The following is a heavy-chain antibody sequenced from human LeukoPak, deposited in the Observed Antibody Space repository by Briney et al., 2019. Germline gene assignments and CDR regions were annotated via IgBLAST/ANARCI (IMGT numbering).Heavy chain of an antibody. CDR2: ISGSGGST. CDR1: GFTFSSYA. J-gene: IGHJ5*02. CDR3: AKDLVGDGDYAFNWFDP. V-gene: IGHV3-23*01. Sequence: GGSLRLSCAASGFTFSSYAMSWVRQAPGKGLEWVSAISGSGGSTYYADSVKGRFTISRDNSKNTLYLQMNSLRAEDTAVYYCAKDLVGDGDYAFNWFDPWGQGTLVTVSS. D-gene: IGHD4-17*01.